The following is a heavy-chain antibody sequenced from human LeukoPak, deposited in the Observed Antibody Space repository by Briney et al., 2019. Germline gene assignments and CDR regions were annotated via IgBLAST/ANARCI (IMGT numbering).Heavy chain of an antibody. J-gene: IGHJ4*02. CDR3: ARRAGAYSHPYDY. Sequence: GGSLRLSCAASGFTFSSYSMNWVRQAPGKGLEWVSSISSSSSNIYYADSVKGRFTISRDNSKNTLYLQMNSLRAEDTAVYYCARRAGAYSHPYDYWGQGTLVTVSS. D-gene: IGHD4/OR15-4a*01. V-gene: IGHV3-21*04. CDR2: ISSSSSNI. CDR1: GFTFSSYS.